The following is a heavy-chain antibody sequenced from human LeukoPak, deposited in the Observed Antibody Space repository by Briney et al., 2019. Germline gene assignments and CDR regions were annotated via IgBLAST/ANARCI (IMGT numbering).Heavy chain of an antibody. CDR2: ISYDGSNK. CDR1: GFTFSSYA. J-gene: IGHJ4*02. D-gene: IGHD4-23*01. V-gene: IGHV3-30-3*01. Sequence: PGGSLRLSCAASGFTFSSYAMHWVRQAPGKGLEWVAVISYDGSNKYYADSVKGRFTISRDNSKNTLYLQMNSLRAEDTAVYYCARDPDYGGNSDNYFDYWGQGTLVTVSS. CDR3: ARDPDYGGNSDNYFDY.